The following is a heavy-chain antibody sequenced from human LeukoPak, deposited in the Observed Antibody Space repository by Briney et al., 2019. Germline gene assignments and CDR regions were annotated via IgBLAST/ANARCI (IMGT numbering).Heavy chain of an antibody. V-gene: IGHV1-3*01. J-gene: IGHJ4*02. CDR3: ARGLWSAHRREYYFDY. CDR1: GYTFTNYA. D-gene: IGHD3-3*01. Sequence: AASVKVSCKASGYTFTNYAVNWLRQAPGQRLEWMGWINAGNGDTKFSQNYQARVTITRDASASTAYMELSSLTSEDTAVYFCARGLWSAHRREYYFDYWGQGTLVTVSS. CDR2: INAGNGDT.